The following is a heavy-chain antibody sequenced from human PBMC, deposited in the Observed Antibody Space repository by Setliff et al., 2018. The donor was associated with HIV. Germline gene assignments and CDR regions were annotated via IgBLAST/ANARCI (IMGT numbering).Heavy chain of an antibody. D-gene: IGHD3-10*01. Sequence: PSETLSLTCNVSGDSISSHSWTWVRQPPGKGLEWIGSIYHSGSTYYNPSLKSRVTISVDTSKNQFSLKLSSVTAADTAVYYCAREDFGSGNYLRDCWGQGRLVTVSS. CDR3: AREDFGSGNYLRDC. CDR2: IYHSGST. J-gene: IGHJ4*02. CDR1: GDSISSHS. V-gene: IGHV4-38-2*02.